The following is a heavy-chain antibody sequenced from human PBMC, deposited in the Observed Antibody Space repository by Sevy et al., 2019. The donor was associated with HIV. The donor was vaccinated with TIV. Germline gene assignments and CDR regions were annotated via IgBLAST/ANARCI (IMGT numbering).Heavy chain of an antibody. CDR1: GGSISSGDYY. J-gene: IGHJ4*02. Sequence: SETLSLTCTVSGGSISSGDYYWSWIRQPPWKGLEWIGYIYYSGSTYYNPSLKSRVTISVDTSKNQFSLELSSVTAADTAVYYCARDATGKRWLQAAYFDYWGQGTLVTVSS. CDR2: IYYSGST. V-gene: IGHV4-30-4*01. CDR3: ARDATGKRWLQAAYFDY. D-gene: IGHD5-12*01.